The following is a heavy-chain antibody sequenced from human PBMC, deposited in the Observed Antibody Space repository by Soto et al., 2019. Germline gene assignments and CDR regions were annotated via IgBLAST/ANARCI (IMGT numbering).Heavy chain of an antibody. CDR2: INHSGST. CDR1: GGSFSGYY. V-gene: IGHV4-34*01. CDR3: AREDYGDYEWKFDY. D-gene: IGHD4-17*01. Sequence: LSLTCGVYGGSFSGYYWSWIRQPPGKGLEWIGEINHSGSTNCNPSLKSRVTISVDTSKNQFSLKLSSVTAADTAVYYCAREDYGDYEWKFDYWGQGTLVTVSS. J-gene: IGHJ4*02.